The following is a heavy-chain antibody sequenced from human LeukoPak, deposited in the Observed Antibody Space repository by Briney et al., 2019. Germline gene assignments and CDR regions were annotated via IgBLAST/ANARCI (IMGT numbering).Heavy chain of an antibody. CDR3: ARDYPADY. CDR2: ISSDGSDK. CDR1: GFAFSSYP. V-gene: IGHV3-30-3*01. J-gene: IGHJ4*02. Sequence: GGSLRLSCAASGFAFSSYPIPWVRQAPGKGLDWVALISSDGSDKKYADSVKGRFTISRDNSKNTLYLQMHSLRVEDTAVYYCARDYPADYWGQGTLVTVSS.